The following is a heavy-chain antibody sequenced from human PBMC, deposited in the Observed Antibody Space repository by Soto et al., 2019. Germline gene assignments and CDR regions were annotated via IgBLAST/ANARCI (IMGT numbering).Heavy chain of an antibody. V-gene: IGHV5-51*01. Sequence: GESLRVSCKGSGYSFTSYWIGWVRQMPGKGLEWMGIIYPGDSDTRYSPSFQGQVTISADKSISTAYLQWSSLKASDTAMYYCARQKNVFLTCYYRYYVMAFRGQGTTVTGSS. CDR3: ARQKNVFLTCYYRYYVMAF. CDR2: IYPGDSDT. D-gene: IGHD3-9*01. J-gene: IGHJ6*02. CDR1: GYSFTSYW.